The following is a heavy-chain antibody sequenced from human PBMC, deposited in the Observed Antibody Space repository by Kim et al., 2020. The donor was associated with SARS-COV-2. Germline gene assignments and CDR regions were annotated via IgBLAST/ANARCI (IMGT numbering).Heavy chain of an antibody. CDR2: ITSTSETT. D-gene: IGHD4-17*01. CDR1: GFTFGTYS. Sequence: GGSLRLSCTTSGFTFGTYSMGWVRQAPGKGLEWVSVITSTSETTYYTGSVKGRFTTSRDNSNKTLYLQMTDLRAEDTAMYYCAKARFGDRDSFDHWGQG. V-gene: IGHV3-23*01. J-gene: IGHJ4*02. CDR3: AKARFGDRDSFDH.